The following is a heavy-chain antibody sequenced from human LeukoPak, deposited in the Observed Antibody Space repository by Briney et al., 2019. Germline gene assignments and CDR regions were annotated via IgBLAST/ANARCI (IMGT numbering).Heavy chain of an antibody. V-gene: IGHV3-33*01. CDR3: AREGSSSSSYYYYGMDV. CDR2: IWYDGSNK. CDR1: GFTFSSYG. J-gene: IGHJ6*02. Sequence: GRSLRLFCAASGFTFSSYGMHWVRQAPGKGLEWVAVIWYDGSNKYYADSVKGRFTISRDNSKNTLYLQMNSLRAEDTAVYYCAREGSSSSSYYYYGMDVWGQGTTVTVSS. D-gene: IGHD6-13*01.